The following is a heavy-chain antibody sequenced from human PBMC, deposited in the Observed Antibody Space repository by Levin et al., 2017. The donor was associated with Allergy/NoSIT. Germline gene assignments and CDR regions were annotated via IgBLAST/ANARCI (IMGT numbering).Heavy chain of an antibody. Sequence: PSGGSLRLSCAASGFPFSNYWMSWVRQAPGKGLEWVANIKQDGSEKYYVDSVKGRFTISRDNAKNSLYLQMNSLRVEDKAVYYCARETALVFSGDNWGQGTLVTVSS. CDR3: ARETALVFSGDN. J-gene: IGHJ4*02. V-gene: IGHV3-7*01. CDR2: IKQDGSEK. CDR1: GFPFSNYW. D-gene: IGHD2-8*02.